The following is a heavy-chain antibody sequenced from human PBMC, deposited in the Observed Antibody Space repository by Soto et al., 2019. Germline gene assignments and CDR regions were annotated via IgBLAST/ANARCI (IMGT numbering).Heavy chain of an antibody. CDR1: GFTFSDYY. CDR2: ISPKSTYR. D-gene: IGHD2-21*01. V-gene: IGHV3-11*06. Sequence: GGSLRLSCAASGFTFSDYYLSWIRQAPGKGLEWLSHISPKSTYRNYADSVKGRFTISRDNTKSSLFLQMNSLGVEDTAVYYCVRGGGGGLFEHWGQGVLVTVSS. CDR3: VRGGGGGLFEH. J-gene: IGHJ4*02.